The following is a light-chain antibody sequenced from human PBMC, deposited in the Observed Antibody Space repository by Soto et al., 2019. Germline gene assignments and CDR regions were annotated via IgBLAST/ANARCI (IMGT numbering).Light chain of an antibody. J-gene: IGKJ1*01. CDR2: DAS. CDR1: QSISKW. CDR3: QQYNSYPWT. Sequence: DILMTQSPSILSASVGDTVTITCRASQSISKWVAWYQQRAGKAPTALIFDASNSEKGVPSRFSGSGSGADFTLTISSLQPDDFATYYCQQYNSYPWTFGLGTKVDIK. V-gene: IGKV1-5*01.